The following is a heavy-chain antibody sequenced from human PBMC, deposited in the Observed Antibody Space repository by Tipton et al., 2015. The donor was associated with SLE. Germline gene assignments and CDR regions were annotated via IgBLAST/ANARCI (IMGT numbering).Heavy chain of an antibody. V-gene: IGHV4-59*01. Sequence: TLSLTCSVSGGSIRTYYWSWIRQTPGKGLEWVGYMYYSGITNYNPSLYSRVSISVDTSMNQFSLKMNSVTAADTAIYYCARGTPFMEFERNWFDPWGQGTLVTVSS. D-gene: IGHD3-3*02. J-gene: IGHJ5*02. CDR2: MYYSGIT. CDR1: GGSIRTYY. CDR3: ARGTPFMEFERNWFDP.